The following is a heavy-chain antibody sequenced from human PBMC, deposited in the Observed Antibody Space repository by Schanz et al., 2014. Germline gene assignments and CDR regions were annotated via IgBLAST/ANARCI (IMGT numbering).Heavy chain of an antibody. V-gene: IGHV3-33*06. CDR1: GFIFSSYG. CDR3: AKQIHYDILTVTRN. CDR2: IWYDENNK. Sequence: VQLVESGGGLVQPGRSLRLSCAASGFIFSSYGLHWVRQAPGKGLEWVAVIWYDENNKYYADSVKGRFTMSRDNSKNTLYLQMNSLRAEDTAVYYCAKQIHYDILTVTRNWGQGTLVTVSS. D-gene: IGHD3-9*01. J-gene: IGHJ4*02.